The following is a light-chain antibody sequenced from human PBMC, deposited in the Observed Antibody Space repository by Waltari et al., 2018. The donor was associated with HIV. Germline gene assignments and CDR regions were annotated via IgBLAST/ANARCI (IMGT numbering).Light chain of an antibody. V-gene: IGLV4-60*03. CDR1: AGYQPNL. J-gene: IGLJ2*01. CDR3: ETWDNNVRV. Sequence: QPVLTQPSSVSASLGSSVNVTCTLSAGYQPNLLTWHQQRPCRAPRFLMKVEPIGLFNRGSGLTHRFSASAAGGDRTLTISNLQPEDEADYFCETWDNNVRVFGGGT. CDR2: VEPIGLF.